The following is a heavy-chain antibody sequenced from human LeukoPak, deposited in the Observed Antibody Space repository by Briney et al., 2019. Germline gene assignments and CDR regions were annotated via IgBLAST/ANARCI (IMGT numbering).Heavy chain of an antibody. Sequence: GGSLRLSCAASDFTLSDYDMHWVRQAPGKGLEWVALIRYDGRNKYYADSVEGRFTIFRDNSKNTLYLQMNSLTDEDTAVYFCAKSRRDYSFWSGYFWGQGTLVTVSS. CDR3: AKSRRDYSFWSGYF. J-gene: IGHJ4*02. D-gene: IGHD3-3*01. CDR2: IRYDGRNK. CDR1: DFTLSDYD. V-gene: IGHV3-30*02.